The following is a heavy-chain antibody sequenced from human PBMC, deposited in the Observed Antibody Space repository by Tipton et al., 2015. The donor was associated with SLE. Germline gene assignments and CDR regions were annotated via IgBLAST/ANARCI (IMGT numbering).Heavy chain of an antibody. V-gene: IGHV3-30*18. J-gene: IGHJ4*02. Sequence: SLRLSCAASGFSFTNCAMHWVRQAPGKGLEWVAVISYDGNSKYYADSVKGRFTISRDNSKNTLYLQMNTLGPEDTAIYYCTQGTYGAMIVNPLDSWGQGTLVTVSS. D-gene: IGHD3-22*01. CDR1: GFSFTNCA. CDR2: ISYDGNSK. CDR3: TQGTYGAMIVNPLDS.